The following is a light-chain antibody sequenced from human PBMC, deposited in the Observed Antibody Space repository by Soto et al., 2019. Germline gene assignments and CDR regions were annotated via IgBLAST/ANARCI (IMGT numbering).Light chain of an antibody. CDR2: DVT. V-gene: IGLV2-14*03. CDR1: PSYIGAYNY. Sequence: QSVLTQPASVSGSPGQSITISCSGTPSYIGAYNYVSWYQHLPGKAPEVIIYDVTNRPSGVSSRFSGSKSGTTASLTISGLQAEDEANYYCGSYTITSPLMIFGGGTKLTVL. J-gene: IGLJ2*01. CDR3: GSYTITSPLMI.